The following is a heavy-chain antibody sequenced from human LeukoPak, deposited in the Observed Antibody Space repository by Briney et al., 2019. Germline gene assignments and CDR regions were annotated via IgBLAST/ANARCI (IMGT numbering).Heavy chain of an antibody. D-gene: IGHD3-16*02. CDR2: IKQDGSEK. Sequence: PGGSVRLSCAASGFTFSSYPMSWVRQAPGKGLEWVANIKQDGSEKYYVDSVKGRFTISRDNAKNSLYLQMNSLRAEDTAVYYCARDHYDYVWGSYRQLGNDYWGQGTLVTVSS. CDR1: GFTFSSYP. CDR3: ARDHYDYVWGSYRQLGNDY. V-gene: IGHV3-7*01. J-gene: IGHJ4*02.